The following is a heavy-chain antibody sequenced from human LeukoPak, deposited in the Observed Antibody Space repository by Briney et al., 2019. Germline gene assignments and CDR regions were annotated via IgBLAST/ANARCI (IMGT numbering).Heavy chain of an antibody. J-gene: IGHJ4*02. V-gene: IGHV3-30-3*02. CDR1: GFTFSSYA. CDR2: ISYDGSNK. Sequence: PGGSLRLSCAASGFTFSSYAMHWVRQAPGKGLEWVAVISYDGSNKYYADSVKGRFTISRDNSKNTVYLQMNSLRAEDTAVYYCAKETRGSYSDYWGQGTLVTVSS. D-gene: IGHD1-26*01. CDR3: AKETRGSYSDY.